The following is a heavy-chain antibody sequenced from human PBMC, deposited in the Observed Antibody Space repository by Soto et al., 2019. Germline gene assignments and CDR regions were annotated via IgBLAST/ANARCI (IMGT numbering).Heavy chain of an antibody. D-gene: IGHD2-2*01. Sequence: GGSLRLSCAASGFTFSSYAMSWVRQAPGKGLEWVSAISGSGGSTYYADSVKGRFTISRDNSKNTLYLQMNSLRAEDTAVYYCATSLGYCSSTSCRDYWGQGTLVTISS. CDR3: ATSLGYCSSTSCRDY. CDR1: GFTFSSYA. V-gene: IGHV3-23*01. J-gene: IGHJ4*02. CDR2: ISGSGGST.